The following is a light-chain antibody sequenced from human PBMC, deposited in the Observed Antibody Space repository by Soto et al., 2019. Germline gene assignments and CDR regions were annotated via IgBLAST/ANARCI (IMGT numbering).Light chain of an antibody. V-gene: IGKV3-11*01. CDR3: QQRSNWLHT. CDR2: DSS. Sequence: EIVLTQSPATLSLSPGERATLSCRASQSVGIYLVWYQQKPGQAPRLLIYDSSNSATGIPARFSGSGSGTDFTLTISSLEPEDFPVYYCQQRSNWLHTFGQGTKMEIK. J-gene: IGKJ2*01. CDR1: QSVGIY.